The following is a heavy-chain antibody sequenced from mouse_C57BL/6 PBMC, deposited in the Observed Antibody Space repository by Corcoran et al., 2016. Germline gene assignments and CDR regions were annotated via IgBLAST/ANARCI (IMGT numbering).Heavy chain of an antibody. D-gene: IGHD3-2*02. CDR3: ARQTAQATFDY. CDR1: GYSITSGYY. J-gene: IGHJ2*01. V-gene: IGHV3-6*01. CDR2: ISYDGSN. Sequence: DVQLQESGPGLVKPSQSLSLTCSVTGYSITSGYYWNWIRQFPGNKLEWMGYISYDGSNNYNPSLKNRISITRDTSKNQFFLKLNSVTTEYTATYYCARQTAQATFDYWGQGTTLTVSS.